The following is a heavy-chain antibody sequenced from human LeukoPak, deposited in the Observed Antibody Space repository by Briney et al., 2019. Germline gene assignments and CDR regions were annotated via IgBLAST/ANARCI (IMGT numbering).Heavy chain of an antibody. CDR1: GFTFSSYS. CDR3: AKGPLYSGSDYFAY. D-gene: IGHD1-26*01. Sequence: GGSLRLSCAASGFTFSSYSMNWVRQAPGKGLEWVSGISWNSGTIDYADSVKGRFSISRDNAKNSLYLQMNSLRSEDTAFYYCAKGPLYSGSDYFAYWGQGTLVTVSS. J-gene: IGHJ4*02. CDR2: ISWNSGTI. V-gene: IGHV3-9*01.